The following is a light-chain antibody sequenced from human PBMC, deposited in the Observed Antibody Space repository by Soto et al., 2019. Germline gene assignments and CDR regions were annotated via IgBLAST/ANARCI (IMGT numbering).Light chain of an antibody. CDR3: CSYAGSNDV. CDR1: SSDVGSYNL. J-gene: IGLJ1*01. Sequence: QSALTQPASVSGSPGQSITISCTGTSSDVGSYNLVSWYQQHPGKAPKLMIYEVSKRPSGVSNRFSGSKSGNTASLTISGLQAEDEADYYCCSYAGSNDVFGTGTQLTVL. CDR2: EVS. V-gene: IGLV2-23*02.